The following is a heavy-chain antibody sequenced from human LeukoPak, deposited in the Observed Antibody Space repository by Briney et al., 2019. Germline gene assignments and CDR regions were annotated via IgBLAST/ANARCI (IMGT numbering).Heavy chain of an antibody. J-gene: IGHJ5*02. CDR3: ARHYDSSGYYPNWFDP. CDR1: GGSISSYY. D-gene: IGHD3-22*01. V-gene: IGHV4-59*08. Sequence: NPSETLSLTCTASGGSISSYYWSWIRRPPGKGLEWIGYIYYSGSTNYNPSLKSRVTISVDTSKNQFSLKLSSVTAADTAVYYCARHYDSSGYYPNWFDPWGQGTLVTVSS. CDR2: IYYSGST.